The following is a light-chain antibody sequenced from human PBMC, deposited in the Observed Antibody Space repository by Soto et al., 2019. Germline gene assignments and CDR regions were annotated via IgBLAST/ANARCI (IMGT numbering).Light chain of an antibody. Sequence: QSALTQPPSASGSPGQSVTISCTGTSSDIGGYNYVSWYQQHPGKAPKVMIYDVSERPSGVPDRFSGSKSGNTASLTVSGLQAEDEAYYYCTSSEGSKSLVFGGETKLTVL. V-gene: IGLV2-8*01. CDR1: SSDIGGYNY. J-gene: IGLJ3*02. CDR2: DVS. CDR3: TSSEGSKSLV.